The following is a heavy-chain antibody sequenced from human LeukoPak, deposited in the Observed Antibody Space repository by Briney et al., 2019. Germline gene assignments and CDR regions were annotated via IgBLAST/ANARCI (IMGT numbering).Heavy chain of an antibody. D-gene: IGHD3-10*01. CDR2: IWYDGSNT. CDR1: GFSFSSYG. J-gene: IGHJ4*02. CDR3: ARGPGGGSSYFDL. V-gene: IGHV3-33*01. Sequence: PGGSLRLSCTASGFSFSSYGMHWVRQAPGKGLEWVASIWYDGSNTNYVDSVKGRFTISRDNSKNTLYLQMNSLRAEDASVYYCARGPGGGSSYFDLWGQGALVTVSS.